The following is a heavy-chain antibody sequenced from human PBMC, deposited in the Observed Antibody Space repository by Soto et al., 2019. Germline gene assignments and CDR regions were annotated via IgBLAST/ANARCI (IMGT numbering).Heavy chain of an antibody. Sequence: TSETLSLTCTVSGGSISSFCWSWIRQPPGQGLEWIGYICTGGTTKYNPSLKSRVTMSVDTSKTQFSLKLTSVTAADTAVYYCARVGSKSFYYATDVWGQGTTVT. D-gene: IGHD4-4*01. J-gene: IGHJ6*02. CDR1: GGSISSFC. CDR3: ARVGSKSFYYATDV. V-gene: IGHV4-4*09. CDR2: ICTGGTT.